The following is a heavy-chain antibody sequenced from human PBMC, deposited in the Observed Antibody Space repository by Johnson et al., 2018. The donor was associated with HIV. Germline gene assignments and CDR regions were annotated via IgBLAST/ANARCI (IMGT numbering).Heavy chain of an antibody. D-gene: IGHD6-13*01. CDR3: ARGAYSSSWHASDASDI. CDR2: IDWNGGSS. Sequence: VQLVESGGGVVRPGGSLRLSCAASGFTFDDYGMTWVRQAPVKGLEWVSGIDWNGGSSGYADSVKGRFSISRDNGKNSLYLQMNSLRAEDTALYYCARGAYSSSWHASDASDIWGQGTMVTVSS. J-gene: IGHJ3*02. CDR1: GFTFDDYG. V-gene: IGHV3-20*04.